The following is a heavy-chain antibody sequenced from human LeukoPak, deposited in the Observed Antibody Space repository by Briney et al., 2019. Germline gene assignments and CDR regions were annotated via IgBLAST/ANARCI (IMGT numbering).Heavy chain of an antibody. V-gene: IGHV1-69*04. Sequence: ASVKVSCKASGGTFSSYAISWVRQAPGQGLEWMGRIIPILGIAYYAQKFQGRVTITADKSTSTAYMELSSLRSEDTAVYYCARVQTSMEDGIYYFDYWGQGTLVTVSS. CDR2: IIPILGIA. CDR1: GGTFSSYA. J-gene: IGHJ4*02. D-gene: IGHD3-3*01. CDR3: ARVQTSMEDGIYYFDY.